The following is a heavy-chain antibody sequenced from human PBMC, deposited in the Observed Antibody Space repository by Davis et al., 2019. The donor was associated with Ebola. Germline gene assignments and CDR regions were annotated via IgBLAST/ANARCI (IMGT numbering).Heavy chain of an antibody. CDR3: ARRVGARSGFDS. CDR2: MNPNSGNT. CDR1: GYTFTSYD. Sequence: ASVKVSCKASGYTFTSYDINWVRQATGQGLEWMGWMNPNSGNTGYAQKFQDRVTMTRNISIGTAYMELDSLRSEDTAVYFCARRVGARSGFDSWGLGTLVTVSS. J-gene: IGHJ4*02. V-gene: IGHV1-8*01. D-gene: IGHD1-26*01.